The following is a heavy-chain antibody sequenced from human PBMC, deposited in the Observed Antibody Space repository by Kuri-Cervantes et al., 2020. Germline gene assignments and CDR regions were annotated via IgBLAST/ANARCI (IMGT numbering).Heavy chain of an antibody. Sequence: SETLSLTCTVSGGSISSSSYYWGWIRQPPGKGLEWIGSIYHSGSTYYNPSLESRVTISVDTSKNQFSLKLSSVTAADTAVYYCARGGVWFRSDYYYYMDVWGKGTTVTVSS. D-gene: IGHD3-10*01. CDR2: IYHSGST. V-gene: IGHV4-39*07. J-gene: IGHJ6*03. CDR3: ARGGVWFRSDYYYYMDV. CDR1: GGSISSSSYY.